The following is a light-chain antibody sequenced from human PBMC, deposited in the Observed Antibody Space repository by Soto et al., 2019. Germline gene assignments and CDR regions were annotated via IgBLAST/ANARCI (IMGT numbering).Light chain of an antibody. V-gene: IGLV2-14*01. J-gene: IGLJ3*02. Sequence: QSVLTQPASVSGSPGQSITISCTGTSSDVGGYDFVSWYQHHPGKAPKLMIYAVIYRPSGVSNRFSGSKSGNTASLTISGLQAEDEADYYSSSFTSSGGWVFGGGTKVTVL. CDR2: AVI. CDR3: SSFTSSGGWV. CDR1: SSDVGGYDF.